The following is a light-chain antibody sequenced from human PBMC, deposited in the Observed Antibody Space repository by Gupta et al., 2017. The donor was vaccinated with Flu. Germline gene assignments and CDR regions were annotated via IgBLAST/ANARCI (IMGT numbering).Light chain of an antibody. CDR1: ALPRQN. Sequence: GDALPRQNAVWYQQKSGQAPVMVMGKDTERPSGIPERFSGASSGTTVTLIITGVQAEDEADYHCQSTDASGTVVVFGGGTKLTVL. J-gene: IGLJ2*01. V-gene: IGLV3-25*03. CDR2: KDT. CDR3: QSTDASGTVVV.